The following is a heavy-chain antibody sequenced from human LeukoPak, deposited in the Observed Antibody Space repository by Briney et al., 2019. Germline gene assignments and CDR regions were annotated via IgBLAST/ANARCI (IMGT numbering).Heavy chain of an antibody. J-gene: IGHJ4*02. CDR3: ARHFGGYSYGLGPLHYFDY. D-gene: IGHD5-18*01. CDR2: IYYSGST. V-gene: IGHV4-39*01. Sequence: NPSETLSLTRTVSGGSISSSSYYWGWIRQPPGKGLEWIGSIYYSGSTYYNPSLKSRVTISVDTSKNQFSLKLSSVTAADTAVYYCARHFGGYSYGLGPLHYFDYWGQGTLVTVSS. CDR1: GGSISSSSYY.